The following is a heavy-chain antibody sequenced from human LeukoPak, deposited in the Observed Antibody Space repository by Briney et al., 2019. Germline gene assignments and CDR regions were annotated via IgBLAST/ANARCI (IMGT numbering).Heavy chain of an antibody. CDR2: ISGSGGST. D-gene: IGHD3-22*01. CDR1: GFTFSSYA. V-gene: IGHV3-23*01. J-gene: IGHJ1*01. CDR3: AYDSSGYYYFQH. Sequence: GGSLRLPCAASGFTFSSYAMSWVRQAPGKGLEWVSAISGSGGSTYYADSVKGRFTISRDNSKNTLYLQMNSLRAEDTAVYYCAYDSSGYYYFQHWGQGTLVTVSS.